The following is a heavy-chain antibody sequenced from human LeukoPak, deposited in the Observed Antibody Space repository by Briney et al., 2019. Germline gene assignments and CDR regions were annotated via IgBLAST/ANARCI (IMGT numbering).Heavy chain of an antibody. J-gene: IGHJ4*02. Sequence: ASVKVSCKVSGNTLRELSKHWVRQAPGKGLEWMGGFDPEDGPEDGQMIYAQKFQGRVTMTEDTSTDTAHMEVSSLRSEDSAVYYCATADGSGSYYAHWGQGTLVTVSS. CDR1: GNTLRELS. D-gene: IGHD3-10*01. V-gene: IGHV1-24*01. CDR3: ATADGSGSYYAH. CDR2: FDPEDGPEDGQM.